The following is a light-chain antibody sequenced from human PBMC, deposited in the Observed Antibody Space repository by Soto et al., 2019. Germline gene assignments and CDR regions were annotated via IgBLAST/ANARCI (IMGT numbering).Light chain of an antibody. CDR2: DVS. V-gene: IGLV2-14*03. CDR3: SSYTSRDTLV. CDR1: SSDVGGYDH. Sequence: QSVLTQPASVSGSPGHSITISCTGTSSDVGGYDHVSWYQQHPGKAPKLMIYDVSNRPSGVSNRFSGSKSGNTASLAVSGLQAEDEADYYCSSYTSRDTLVFGGGTKVTVL. J-gene: IGLJ3*02.